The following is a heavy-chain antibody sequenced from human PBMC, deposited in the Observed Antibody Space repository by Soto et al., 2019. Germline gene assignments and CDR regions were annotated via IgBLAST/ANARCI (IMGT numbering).Heavy chain of an antibody. CDR1: GYTVTGYY. CDR3: ARERYQVISDGMDV. V-gene: IGHV1-2*02. J-gene: IGHJ6*04. CDR2: INPQTGGT. D-gene: IGHD2-2*01. Sequence: ASVKVSCKASGYTVTGYYIHWVREAPGQGLEWMGWINPQTGGTSYAQKFQGRVTLSRDTSINTAYLELSRLTFDDEAVYFCARERYQVISDGMDVWGKGTTVTVSS.